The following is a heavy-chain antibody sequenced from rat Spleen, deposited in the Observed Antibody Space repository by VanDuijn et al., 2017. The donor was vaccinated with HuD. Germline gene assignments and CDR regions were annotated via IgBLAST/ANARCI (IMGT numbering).Heavy chain of an antibody. CDR3: ARPKPNIAAISTPYY. CDR1: GFTFSDYY. D-gene: IGHD1-2*01. CDR2: ISYEGSST. V-gene: IGHV5-22*01. Sequence: EVQLVESGGGLVQPGRSMKLSCAASGFTFSDYYMAWVRQAPKKGLEWVASISYEGSSTYYGDSVKGRFTIPRDNAKSTLYLQMNSQRSEDTATYYCARPKPNIAAISTPYYWGQGVMVTVSS. J-gene: IGHJ2*01.